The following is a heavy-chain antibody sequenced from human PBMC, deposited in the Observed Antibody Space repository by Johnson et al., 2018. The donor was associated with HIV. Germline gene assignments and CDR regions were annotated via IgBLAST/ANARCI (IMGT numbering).Heavy chain of an antibody. V-gene: IGHV3-9*01. CDR2: LSWNSISI. J-gene: IGHJ3*02. D-gene: IGHD1-7*01. Sequence: VQLVESGGGLVQPGRSLRLSCAASGFTFDDYAMHWVRQAPGKGLEWVSGLSWNSISIRYADSVKGRFTISRDNAKNSLYLQMNSLRVEDTALYYCAKDRELLELSHAFDSWGQGTMVTFSS. CDR1: GFTFDDYA. CDR3: AKDRELLELSHAFDS.